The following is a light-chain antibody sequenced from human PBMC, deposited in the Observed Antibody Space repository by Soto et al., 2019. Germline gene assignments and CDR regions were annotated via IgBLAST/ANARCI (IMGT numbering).Light chain of an antibody. CDR1: DPNIGSNT. V-gene: IGLV1-44*01. CDR2: SNN. J-gene: IGLJ1*01. Sequence: SVLTQPASGYGTPGRRGSISRNGSDPNIGSNTVNWYQQLPGTAPKLLIYSNNQRPSGVPDRFSGSKSGTSASLAINGHQSEDEADYYCAAWDDSLYVFGTGTKVTVL. CDR3: AAWDDSLYV.